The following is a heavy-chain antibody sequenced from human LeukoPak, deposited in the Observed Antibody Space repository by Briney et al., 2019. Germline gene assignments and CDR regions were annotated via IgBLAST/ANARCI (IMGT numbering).Heavy chain of an antibody. CDR2: IYISGST. V-gene: IGHV4-61*02. Sequence: SETLSLTRPVAARSIASGSYYWSWLREPAGKGLEWIGRIYISGSTNYNPTLMSPSTISVDTSTNQSSLRLSSVTAADTAVYYCAREDQWLAFYFNCSGEGTLVSASS. CDR1: ARSIASGSYY. J-gene: IGHJ4*02. CDR3: AREDQWLAFYFNC. D-gene: IGHD6-19*01.